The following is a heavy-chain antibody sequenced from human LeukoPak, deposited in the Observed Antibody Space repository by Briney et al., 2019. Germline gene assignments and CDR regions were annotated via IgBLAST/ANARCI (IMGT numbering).Heavy chain of an antibody. CDR2: IRSKANSYAT. D-gene: IGHD3-22*01. V-gene: IGHV3-73*01. CDR3: TAQVYYYDSSGYYYSLFDI. Sequence: PGGSLRLSCAASGFTFSGSAMHWVRQASGKGLEWVGRIRSKANSYATAYAASVKGRFTISRDDSKNTAYLQMNSLKTEDTAVYYCTAQVYYYDSSGYYYSLFDIWGQGTMVTVSS. CDR1: GFTFSGSA. J-gene: IGHJ3*02.